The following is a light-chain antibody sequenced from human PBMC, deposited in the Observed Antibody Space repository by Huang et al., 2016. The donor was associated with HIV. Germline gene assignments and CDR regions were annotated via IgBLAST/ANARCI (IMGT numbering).Light chain of an antibody. CDR3: QQSYSDPYT. Sequence: DIQMTQSPSSLSASVGDRVTITCRASQNIRTYLNWYQQKPGKAPKHLINAASSLQIGVPSRFSDSVSGTDFTLTISSLQPEDFATYYCQQSYSDPYTFGQGTKLEIK. CDR2: AAS. J-gene: IGKJ2*01. V-gene: IGKV1-39*01. CDR1: QNIRTY.